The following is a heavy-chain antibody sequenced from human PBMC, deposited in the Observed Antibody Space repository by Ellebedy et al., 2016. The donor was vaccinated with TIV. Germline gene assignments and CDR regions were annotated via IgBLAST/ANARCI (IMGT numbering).Heavy chain of an antibody. CDR2: IKPDGSVT. CDR3: VKDAVPRGYSYGEFDP. J-gene: IGHJ5*02. V-gene: IGHV3-7*01. Sequence: GGSLRLSCAASGVNFNTHFMSWVRQAPGKGLDWVANIKPDGSVTYYVDSVEGRFTISRDNSKNTLYLQMSSLRAEDTAVYYCVKDAVPRGYSYGEFDPWGQGTLVTVSS. CDR1: GVNFNTHF. D-gene: IGHD5-18*01.